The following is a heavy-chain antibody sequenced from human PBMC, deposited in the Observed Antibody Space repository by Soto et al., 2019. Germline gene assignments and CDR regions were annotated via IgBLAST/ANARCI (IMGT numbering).Heavy chain of an antibody. J-gene: IGHJ6*02. V-gene: IGHV4-59*01. Sequence: SATLSLTCTVSGGSISSYYWSWIRQPPGKGLEWIGYIYYSGSTNYNPSLKSRVTISVDTSKNQFSLKLSSVTAADTAVYYCARARHDILTGWDYYYGMDVWGQGTTVTVSS. CDR3: ARARHDILTGWDYYYGMDV. D-gene: IGHD3-9*01. CDR2: IYYSGST. CDR1: GGSISSYY.